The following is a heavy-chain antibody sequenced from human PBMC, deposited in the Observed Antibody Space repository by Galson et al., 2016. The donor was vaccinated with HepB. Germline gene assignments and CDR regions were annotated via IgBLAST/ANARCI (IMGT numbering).Heavy chain of an antibody. D-gene: IGHD6-13*01. V-gene: IGHV3-74*01. Sequence: SLRLSCAASGFPFSKYWMHWVRQAPGKGLVWVSRINTDGSSTTYADSVKGRFTISRDNAKNTLYLNMNSLRAEDTALYYCTRVHREGIAAAGLQIWGQGTLVTVSS. CDR3: TRVHREGIAAAGLQI. CDR2: INTDGSST. J-gene: IGHJ4*02. CDR1: GFPFSKYW.